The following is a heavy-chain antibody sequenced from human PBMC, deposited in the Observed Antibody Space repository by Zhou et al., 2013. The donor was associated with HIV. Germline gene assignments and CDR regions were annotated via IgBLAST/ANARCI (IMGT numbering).Heavy chain of an antibody. Sequence: QAQLVQSGAEMKKPGASVRVSCKASGYRFTDYAIHWVRQAPGQRLEWLGWINAGSGNTQYSEKFKDRVTLARDTSATTAYMDLGSLESDDTAVYFCARVKVGDAVVFDVWARGQWSPCPQ. J-gene: IGHJ3*01. CDR1: GYRFTDYA. CDR2: INAGSGNT. CDR3: ARVKVGDAVVFDV. D-gene: IGHD1-26*01. V-gene: IGHV1-3*01.